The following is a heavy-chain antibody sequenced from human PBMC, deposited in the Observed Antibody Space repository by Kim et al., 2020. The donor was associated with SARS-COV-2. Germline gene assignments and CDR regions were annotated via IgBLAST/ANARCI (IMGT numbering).Heavy chain of an antibody. J-gene: IGHJ4*02. Sequence: YATAYAASVKGRCTISRDDSKNTAYLQMKSLKTEDTAGYYCTRPPGRDGYWGQGTLVTVSS. CDR3: TRPPGRDGY. V-gene: IGHV3-73*01. CDR2: YAT.